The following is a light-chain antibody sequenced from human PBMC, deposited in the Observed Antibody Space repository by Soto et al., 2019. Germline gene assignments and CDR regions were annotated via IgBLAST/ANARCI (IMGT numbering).Light chain of an antibody. Sequence: QSALTQPASVSGSPGQSITISCTGSSSDVGGYNYVSWYQQHPGKAPKLMIYEVSNRPSGVSSRFSGSKSGKTASLTISGLQAEDEADYYCSSYTTSSTYVLGTGNKLTVL. J-gene: IGLJ1*01. CDR3: SSYTTSSTYV. V-gene: IGLV2-14*03. CDR2: EVS. CDR1: SSDVGGYNY.